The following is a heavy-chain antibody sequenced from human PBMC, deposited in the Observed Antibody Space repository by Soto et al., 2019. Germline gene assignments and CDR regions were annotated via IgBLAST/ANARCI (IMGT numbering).Heavy chain of an antibody. CDR2: MNPNSGNT. Sequence: ASVKVSCKASGYTFTSYDINWVRQATGQGLEWMGWMNPNSGNTGYAQKFQGRVTMTRNASISTAYMELSSLRSEDTAVYYCARAYYYDSSGYYYEWGQGTLVTVSS. D-gene: IGHD3-22*01. V-gene: IGHV1-8*01. J-gene: IGHJ4*02. CDR3: ARAYYYDSSGYYYE. CDR1: GYTFTSYD.